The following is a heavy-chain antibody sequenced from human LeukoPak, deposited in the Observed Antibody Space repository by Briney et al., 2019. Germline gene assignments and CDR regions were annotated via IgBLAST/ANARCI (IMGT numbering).Heavy chain of an antibody. CDR1: GFTFSSYG. D-gene: IGHD1-1*01. J-gene: IGHJ3*02. CDR3: ARTWYSLDAFDI. Sequence: GKSLRLSCAASGFTFSSYGMHWVRQAPGKGLVWVSRINGDGSTTTYADSVKGRFTISRDNAKNTLYLQMNTLTAEDTAVYYCARTWYSLDAFDIWGQGTMVTVSS. CDR2: INGDGSTT. V-gene: IGHV3-74*01.